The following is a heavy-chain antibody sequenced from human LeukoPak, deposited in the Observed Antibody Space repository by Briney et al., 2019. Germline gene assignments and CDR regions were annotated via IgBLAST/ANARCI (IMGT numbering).Heavy chain of an antibody. J-gene: IGHJ5*02. Sequence: PGGSLRLSCAASGFTVSSNYMSWVRQAPGKGLEWVSVIYSGGSTYYADSVKGRFTISRDNSKNSLYLQMNSLRAEDTAVYYCARDDSGYDRGASWGQGTLVTVSS. CDR3: ARDDSGYDRGAS. D-gene: IGHD5-12*01. CDR2: IYSGGST. CDR1: GFTVSSNY. V-gene: IGHV3-53*01.